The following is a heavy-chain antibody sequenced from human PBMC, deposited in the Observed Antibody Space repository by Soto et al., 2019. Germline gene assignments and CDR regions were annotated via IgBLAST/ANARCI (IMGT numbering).Heavy chain of an antibody. CDR2: INPNSGGT. CDR3: ARAHQLQTEHNWFDP. V-gene: IGHV1-2*04. Sequence: QVQLVQSGAEVKKPGASVKVSCKASGYTFTGYYMHWVRQAPGQGLEWMGWINPNSGGTNYAQKFQGWVTMTRDTSISTAYMELSRLRSDDTAVYYCARAHQLQTEHNWFDPWGQGTLVTVSS. CDR1: GYTFTGYY. D-gene: IGHD2-2*01. J-gene: IGHJ5*02.